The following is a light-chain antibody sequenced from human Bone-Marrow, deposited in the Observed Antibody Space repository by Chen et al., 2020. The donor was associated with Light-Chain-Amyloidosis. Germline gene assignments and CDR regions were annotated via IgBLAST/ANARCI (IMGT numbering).Light chain of an antibody. V-gene: IGKV2-28*01. CDR1: QSLLHSNGYNY. Sequence: DIVMTQSPLSLPVTPGEPASISCRSSQSLLHSNGYNYLDWYLQKPVQSPQLLIYLGSNRASGVPVRVSGSGSGTDFTLKINRVEAEDVGVDYCMQALQTPRTFGQGTKVEIK. J-gene: IGKJ1*01. CDR3: MQALQTPRT. CDR2: LGS.